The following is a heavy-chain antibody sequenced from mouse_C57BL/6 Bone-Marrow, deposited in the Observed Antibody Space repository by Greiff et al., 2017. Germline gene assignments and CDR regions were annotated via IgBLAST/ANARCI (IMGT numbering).Heavy chain of an antibody. CDR1: GYAFSSSW. CDR3: ARSIYDGYLWFAY. V-gene: IGHV1-82*01. D-gene: IGHD2-3*01. Sequence: QVQLKQSGPELVKPGASVKISCKASGYAFSSSWMNWVKQRPGQGLEWIGRIYPGDGDTNYNGKFKGKATLTADKSSSTAYMQLSSLTSEDSAVYVCARSIYDGYLWFAYWGQGTLVTVSA. J-gene: IGHJ3*01. CDR2: IYPGDGDT.